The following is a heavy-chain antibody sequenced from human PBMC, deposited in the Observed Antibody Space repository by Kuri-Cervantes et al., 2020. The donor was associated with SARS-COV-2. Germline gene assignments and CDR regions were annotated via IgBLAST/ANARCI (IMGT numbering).Heavy chain of an antibody. V-gene: IGHV3-53*01. CDR2: VCSGVTT. CDR1: GFTVNSNF. CDR3: AKDRGYCGGDCYPDAFDI. Sequence: GESLKISCAASGFTVNSNFMIWVRQAPGKGLEWVSVVCSGVTTYYADSVKGRFTISRDNSKNTLYLQMNSLRAEDTAVYYCAKDRGYCGGDCYPDAFDIWGQGTMVTVSS. J-gene: IGHJ3*02. D-gene: IGHD2-21*02.